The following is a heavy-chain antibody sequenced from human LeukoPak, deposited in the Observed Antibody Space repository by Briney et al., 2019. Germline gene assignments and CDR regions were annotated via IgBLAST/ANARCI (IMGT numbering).Heavy chain of an antibody. CDR2: ISASTGIT. CDR3: ANRVDYGAYYGMDV. V-gene: IGHV1-18*01. CDR1: GSPFTKIV. D-gene: IGHD4-17*01. J-gene: IGHJ6*02. Sequence: ASVKVSCKASGSPFTKIVITWWRQAPGQGLEWMGWISASTGITKYAHKVQDRVTMTTDTSTSTAYMDLRSLTPDDTAVYYCANRVDYGAYYGMDVWGQGTTVTVSS.